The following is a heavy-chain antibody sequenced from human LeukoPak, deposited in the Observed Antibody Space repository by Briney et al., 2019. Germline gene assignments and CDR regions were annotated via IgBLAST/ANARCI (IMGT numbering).Heavy chain of an antibody. CDR3: ARQHYYDSSGYSRCWFDP. CDR1: GYSFNTYW. V-gene: IGHV5-51*01. D-gene: IGHD3-22*01. CDR2: IYPGDSDT. J-gene: IGHJ5*02. Sequence: GESLKISCKGSGYSFNTYWIGWVRQMPGKGLEWMGIIYPGDSDTRYSPSFQGQVTISADKSISTAYLQWSSLKASDTAMYYCARQHYYDSSGYSRCWFDPWGQGTLVTVSS.